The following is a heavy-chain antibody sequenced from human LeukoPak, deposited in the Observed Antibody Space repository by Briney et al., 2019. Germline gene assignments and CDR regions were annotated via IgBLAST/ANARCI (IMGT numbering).Heavy chain of an antibody. CDR2: ISSSSSYF. V-gene: IGHV3-21*01. D-gene: IGHD6-13*01. Sequence: GGSLRLSCAASGFTFSSFGMNWVRQAPGKGLEWVSSISSSSSYFYYADSVKGRFTISRDNAKNALYLQMNSLRAEDTAVYYCARDMVRGIAAADYWGQGTLVTVSS. J-gene: IGHJ4*02. CDR1: GFTFSSFG. CDR3: ARDMVRGIAAADY.